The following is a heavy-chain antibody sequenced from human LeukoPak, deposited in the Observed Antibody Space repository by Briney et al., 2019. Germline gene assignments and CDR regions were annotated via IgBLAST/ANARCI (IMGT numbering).Heavy chain of an antibody. V-gene: IGHV4-39*07. J-gene: IGHJ4*02. CDR1: GGSISSSSYY. Sequence: SETLSLTCTVSGGSISSSSYYWGWIRQPPGKGLEWIGSIYYSGSTYYNPSLKSRVTISVDTSKNQFSLKLSSVTAADTAVYYCARGKQLDILGYYFDYWGQGTLVTVSS. CDR2: IYYSGST. D-gene: IGHD6-13*01. CDR3: ARGKQLDILGYYFDY.